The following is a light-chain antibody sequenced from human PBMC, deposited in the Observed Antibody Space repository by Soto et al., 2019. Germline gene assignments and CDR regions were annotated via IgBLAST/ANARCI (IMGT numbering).Light chain of an antibody. CDR1: QIIRSY. V-gene: IGKV1-39*01. CDR2: GTS. J-gene: IGKJ1*01. Sequence: DIKMTQSPSSLSASLGDRVTITCRASQIIRSYLNWYQQKVGKAPKLLSYGTSSLATGVPSGFSASGDGTEFTLTISSLQPEDFAIYYCQQSYSAPWTFGQGTKVDI. CDR3: QQSYSAPWT.